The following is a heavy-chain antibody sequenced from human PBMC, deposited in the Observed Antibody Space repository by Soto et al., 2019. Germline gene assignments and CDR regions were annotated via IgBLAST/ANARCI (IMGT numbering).Heavy chain of an antibody. Sequence: SVKVACKASGGTFSSYAISWVRQAPGQGLEWMGGIIPIFGTANYAQKFQGRFTITADKSTSTAYMELSSLRSEDTAVYYCASIAYSSGYNWGQGTLVTVSS. D-gene: IGHD6-19*01. V-gene: IGHV1-69*06. J-gene: IGHJ4*02. CDR1: GGTFSSYA. CDR2: IIPIFGTA. CDR3: ASIAYSSGYN.